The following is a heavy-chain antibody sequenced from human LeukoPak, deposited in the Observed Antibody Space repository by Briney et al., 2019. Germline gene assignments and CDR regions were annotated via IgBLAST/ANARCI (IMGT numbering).Heavy chain of an antibody. CDR1: GYTFTGYY. J-gene: IGHJ4*02. D-gene: IGHD3-22*01. V-gene: IGHV1-2*02. CDR2: INPNDGAT. Sequence: ASVKVSCKAPGYTFTGYYMHWVRQAPRQGLEWMGWINPNDGATNYAQKFQGRVTMTRDTSINTAYMELSRLRSDDTAVYYCARTFPTYYYDSSGYYLNYWGQGTLVTVSS. CDR3: ARTFPTYYYDSSGYYLNY.